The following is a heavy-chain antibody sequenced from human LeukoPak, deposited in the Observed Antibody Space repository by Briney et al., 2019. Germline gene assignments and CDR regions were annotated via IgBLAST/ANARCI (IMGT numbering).Heavy chain of an antibody. CDR1: GGSISSGDYY. Sequence: PSQTLSPTCTVSGGSISSGDYYWSWIRHPPGKGLEWIGYIYYSGSTYYNPSLKSRVTISVDTSKNQFSLKLSSVTAADTAVYYCARTAIRERKYCSSTSCYTGRYYFDYWGQGTLVTVSS. CDR3: ARTAIRERKYCSSTSCYTGRYYFDY. D-gene: IGHD2-2*02. V-gene: IGHV4-30-4*08. CDR2: IYYSGST. J-gene: IGHJ4*02.